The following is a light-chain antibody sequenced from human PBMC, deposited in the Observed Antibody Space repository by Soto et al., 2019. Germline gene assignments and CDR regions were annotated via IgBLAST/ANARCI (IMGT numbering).Light chain of an antibody. J-gene: IGKJ5*01. V-gene: IGKV3-20*01. CDR3: QQYGSSSSIT. CDR1: QSVSSSY. Sequence: ELVLTQSPGTLSLSPGQRDTLSCRASQSVSSSYLAWYQQKPGQAPRLLIYGASSRATGIPDRFSGSGSGTDFTLTISRLEPEDFAVYYCQQYGSSSSITFGQGTRLEIK. CDR2: GAS.